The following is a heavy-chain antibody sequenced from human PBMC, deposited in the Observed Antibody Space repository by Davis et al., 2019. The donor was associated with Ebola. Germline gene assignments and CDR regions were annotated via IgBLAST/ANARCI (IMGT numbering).Heavy chain of an antibody. CDR1: AYTSTSYA. Sequence: ASAQVFSYASAYTSTSYAMHWVGQAPAQRLQWMGAINTGNGNTKYSQKFQGRVTITTDTSASTAYMELSSLRSEDTAVYYCAREEDQQLFFYYYGMDVWGQGTTVTVSS. J-gene: IGHJ6*02. V-gene: IGHV1-3*04. CDR2: INTGNGNT. D-gene: IGHD2-2*01. CDR3: AREEDQQLFFYYYGMDV.